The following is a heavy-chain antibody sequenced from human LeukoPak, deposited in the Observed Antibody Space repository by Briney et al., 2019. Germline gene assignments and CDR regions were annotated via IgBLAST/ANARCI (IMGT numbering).Heavy chain of an antibody. CDR3: ARVAVVPFNYYYYMDV. V-gene: IGHV1-8*01. Sequence: ASVKVSCKASGYTFTSYDINWVRQATGQGREWMGWMNPNSGNTGYAQKFQGRVTMTRSTSISTAYMELSSLRSEDTAVYYCARVAVVPFNYYYYMDVWGKGTTVTVSS. D-gene: IGHD2-2*01. J-gene: IGHJ6*03. CDR1: GYTFTSYD. CDR2: MNPNSGNT.